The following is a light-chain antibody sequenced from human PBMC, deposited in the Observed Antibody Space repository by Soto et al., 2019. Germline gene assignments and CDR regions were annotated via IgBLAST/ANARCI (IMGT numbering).Light chain of an antibody. V-gene: IGKV3-15*01. CDR2: GAS. CDR3: QQYNNWPPWT. J-gene: IGKJ1*01. Sequence: EIVMTQSPATLSVSPGERATLSCRVSQSISINLAWYQQKPGQAPRLLIYGASTRATGIPARFSGSGSGTEFTLTISSLQSEDFAVYYCQQYNNWPPWTFGQGTKVEIK. CDR1: QSISIN.